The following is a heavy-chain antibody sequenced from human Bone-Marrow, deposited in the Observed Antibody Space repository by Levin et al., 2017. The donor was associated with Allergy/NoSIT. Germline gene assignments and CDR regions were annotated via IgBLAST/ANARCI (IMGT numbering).Heavy chain of an antibody. J-gene: IGHJ4*02. Sequence: GGSLRLSCAASGFTFSSYGMHWVREAPGKGLEWVAVISDDGSKKYYVDSVKGRFTVSRDNSKNTLYLQMNSLRAEDTAVYYCAKVPTPYSRGWIDYWGQGTLVTVSS. V-gene: IGHV3-30*18. CDR2: ISDDGSKK. D-gene: IGHD6-19*01. CDR1: GFTFSSYG. CDR3: AKVPTPYSRGWIDY.